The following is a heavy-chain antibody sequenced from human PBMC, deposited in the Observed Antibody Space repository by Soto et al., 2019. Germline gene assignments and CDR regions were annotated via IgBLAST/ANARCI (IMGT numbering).Heavy chain of an antibody. D-gene: IGHD6-19*01. J-gene: IGHJ5*02. CDR2: IIPIFGTA. CDR3: ARDSSGSKRIRFDP. Sequence: QVQLVQSGAEVKKPGSSVKVSCKASGGTFSSYAISWVRQAPGQGLEWMGGIIPIFGTANYAQKFQGRVTITADESTSTAYMGLSSLRSEDTAVYYCARDSSGSKRIRFDPWGQGTLVTVSS. V-gene: IGHV1-69*12. CDR1: GGTFSSYA.